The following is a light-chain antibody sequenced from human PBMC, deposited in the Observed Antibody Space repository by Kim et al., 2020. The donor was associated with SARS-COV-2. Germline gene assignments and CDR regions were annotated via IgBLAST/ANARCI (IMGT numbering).Light chain of an antibody. CDR3: QQRSNWPLA. Sequence: PGERATLSCRASQSVSSYLAWYQQKPGQAPRLLIYDASNRATGIPARFSGSGSGTDFTLTISSLEPEDFAVYYCQQRSNWPLAFGGGTKVDIK. V-gene: IGKV3-11*01. J-gene: IGKJ4*01. CDR2: DAS. CDR1: QSVSSY.